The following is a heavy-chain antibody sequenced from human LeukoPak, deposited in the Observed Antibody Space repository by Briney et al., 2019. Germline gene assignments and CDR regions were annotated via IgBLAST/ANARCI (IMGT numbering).Heavy chain of an antibody. CDR1: GGSISSYY. Sequence: PSGTLSLTCTVSGGSISSYYWSWIRQPPGKGLEWIGHIYYSGRSNYNPSLKSRVTISVDTSKNQFSLKLSSVTAADTAVYHCARGGRGYDLYWLDPWGQGTLVTVSS. CDR3: ARGGRGYDLYWLDP. CDR2: IYYSGRS. J-gene: IGHJ5*02. V-gene: IGHV4-59*01. D-gene: IGHD5-12*01.